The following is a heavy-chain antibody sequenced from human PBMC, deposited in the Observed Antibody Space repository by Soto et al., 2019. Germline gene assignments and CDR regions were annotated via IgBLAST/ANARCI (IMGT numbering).Heavy chain of an antibody. Sequence: EVQLLESGGGLVEPGGSLRLSCAASGFTFRSYAMSWVRQAPGKGLEWVSGISVGGGNTYYADSVKGRFTISRDNSMNTLYLQMNSLRVEDTAIYYCANAERTSSGILDWGQGILVTVSS. CDR3: ANAERTSSGILD. D-gene: IGHD6-19*01. V-gene: IGHV3-23*01. J-gene: IGHJ1*01. CDR1: GFTFRSYA. CDR2: ISVGGGNT.